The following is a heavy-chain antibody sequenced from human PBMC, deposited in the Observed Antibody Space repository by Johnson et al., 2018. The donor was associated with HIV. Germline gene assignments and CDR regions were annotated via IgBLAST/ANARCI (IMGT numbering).Heavy chain of an antibody. CDR2: ISGSGVST. CDR3: AKDQWSSSWTNDAFDI. V-gene: IGHV3-23*04. CDR1: GFTFSSYA. J-gene: IGHJ3*02. Sequence: VQLVESGGGLVQPGGSLRVSCAASGFTFSSYAMNWVRQTPGKGLEWVSGISGSGVSTYYADSVKGRFSISRDNSKNTLYLQMNSLRAEDTAVYYCAKDQWSSSWTNDAFDIWGQGTMVTVSS. D-gene: IGHD6-13*01.